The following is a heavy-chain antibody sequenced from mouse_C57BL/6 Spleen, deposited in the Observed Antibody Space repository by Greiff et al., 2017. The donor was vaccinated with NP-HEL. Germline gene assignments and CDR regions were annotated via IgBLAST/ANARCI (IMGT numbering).Heavy chain of an antibody. CDR1: GYTFTSYW. J-gene: IGHJ4*01. CDR2: IYPGSGST. CDR3: TRRGYSNYVGYAMDF. Sequence: QVQLQQPGAELVKPGASVKMSCKASGYTFTSYWITWVKQRPGQGLEWIGDIYPGSGSTNYSGKFKSKATLTVDTSSSTAYMQLFILTSEDSAVYYCTRRGYSNYVGYAMDFWGQVTSVTVSS. V-gene: IGHV1-55*01. D-gene: IGHD2-5*01.